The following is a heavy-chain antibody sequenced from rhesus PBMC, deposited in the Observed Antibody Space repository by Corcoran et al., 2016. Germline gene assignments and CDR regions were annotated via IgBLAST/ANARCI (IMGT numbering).Heavy chain of an antibody. D-gene: IGHD4-29*01. V-gene: IGHV3S5*01. CDR2: ISDTGGNT. CDR3: AKDHGGRYPED. J-gene: IGHJ4*01. CDR1: GFPFRIYS. Sequence: ELQLLATGGGLVQPGGSLNLSCPASGFPFRIYSMNWVRQAQGKGLEWVETISDTGGNTYYADSVKGRFTSSRDNSKNTLSLQMNSLRTEDTAVYFCAKDHGGRYPEDWVQGVLVTVSS.